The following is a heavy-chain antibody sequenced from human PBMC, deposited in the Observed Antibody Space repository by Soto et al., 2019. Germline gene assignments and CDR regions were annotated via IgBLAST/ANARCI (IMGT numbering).Heavy chain of an antibody. D-gene: IGHD6-25*01. CDR3: ARGSGILEYSSGGEDAFDI. V-gene: IGHV1-2*04. J-gene: IGHJ3*02. CDR2: INPNSGGT. CDR1: GYTFTGYY. Sequence: ASVKVSCKASGYTFTGYYMHWVRQAPGQGLEWMGWINPNSGGTNYAQKFQGWVTMTRDTSISTAYMELSRLGSDDTAVYYCARGSGILEYSSGGEDAFDIWGQGTMVTVSS.